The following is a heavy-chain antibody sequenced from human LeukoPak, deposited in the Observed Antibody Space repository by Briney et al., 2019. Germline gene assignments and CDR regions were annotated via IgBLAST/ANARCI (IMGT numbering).Heavy chain of an antibody. CDR1: GGSISSGSYY. D-gene: IGHD3-3*01. J-gene: IGHJ6*03. CDR3: ARGGYYDFWSGNYYYYMDV. V-gene: IGHV4-61*02. Sequence: PSETLSLTCTVSGGSISSGSYYWSWIRQPAGKGLEWIGRIYTSGSTNYNPSLKSRVTISVDTSKNQFSLKLSSVTAADTAVYYCARGGYYDFWSGNYYYYMDVWGKGTTVTVSS. CDR2: IYTSGST.